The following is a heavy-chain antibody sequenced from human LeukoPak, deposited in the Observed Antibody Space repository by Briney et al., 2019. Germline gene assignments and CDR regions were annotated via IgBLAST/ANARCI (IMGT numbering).Heavy chain of an antibody. CDR1: GFTFSDYY. Sequence: PGGSLRLSCAASGFTFSDYYMSWIRQAPGKGLEWVSYISSSGSTIYYADSVKGRFTISRDNAKNSLYLQMNSLRAEDTAVYYCARAWNGYYYDSSGYYEMDYWGQGTLVTVSS. J-gene: IGHJ4*02. CDR3: ARAWNGYYYDSSGYYEMDY. D-gene: IGHD3-22*01. CDR2: ISSSGSTI. V-gene: IGHV3-11*01.